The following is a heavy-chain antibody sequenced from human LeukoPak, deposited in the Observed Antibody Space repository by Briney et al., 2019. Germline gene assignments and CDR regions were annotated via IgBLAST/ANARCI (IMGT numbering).Heavy chain of an antibody. Sequence: PGRSLRLSCAASGFTFSSYGMHWVRQAPGKGLEWVAVIWYDGSNKYYADSVKGRFTISRDNSKNTLYLEMNSLRAEDTAVYYCVGLGTNYYGLRWGQGTLVTVSS. CDR2: IWYDGSNK. J-gene: IGHJ4*02. D-gene: IGHD3-10*01. V-gene: IGHV3-33*01. CDR1: GFTFSSYG. CDR3: VGLGTNYYGLR.